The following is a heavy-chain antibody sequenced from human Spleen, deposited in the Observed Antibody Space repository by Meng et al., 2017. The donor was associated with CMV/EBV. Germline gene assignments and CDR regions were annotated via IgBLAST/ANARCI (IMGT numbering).Heavy chain of an antibody. CDR3: ARGSVYSSSAWFDP. CDR1: GYTFTNYW. V-gene: IGHV5-51*01. Sequence: KVSCKASGYTFTNYWIAWVRQTPGKGLEWMGIIYPGSSDTRYSPSFQRQVTLSADKSISTAFLQWGSLKASDTGVYYCARGSVYSSSAWFDPWGQGTLVTVS. D-gene: IGHD4-11*01. CDR2: IYPGSSDT. J-gene: IGHJ5*02.